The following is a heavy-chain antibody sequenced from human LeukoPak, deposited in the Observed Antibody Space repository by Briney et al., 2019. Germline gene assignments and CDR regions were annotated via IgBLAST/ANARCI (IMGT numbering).Heavy chain of an antibody. Sequence: PSETLSLTCAVSGGSFGDSYWSWIRQPPGKGLEWIGEINHSGYTNYYPSLKSRVTISVDTSKNQFSLRLSSVTAADTAVYYCARNDYFGINNGMDVWGQGTTVTVS. CDR3: ARNDYFGINNGMDV. J-gene: IGHJ6*02. CDR2: INHSGYT. V-gene: IGHV4-34*01. D-gene: IGHD2/OR15-2a*01. CDR1: GGSFGDSY.